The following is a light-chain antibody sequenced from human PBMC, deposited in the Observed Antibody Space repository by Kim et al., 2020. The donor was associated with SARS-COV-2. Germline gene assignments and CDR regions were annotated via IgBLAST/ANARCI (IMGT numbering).Light chain of an antibody. CDR1: QGISNY. CDR3: QKFNSAPHT. J-gene: IGKJ4*01. Sequence: DIQMTQSPSSLSASVGDRVTITCRASQGISNYVAWYQQKPGKVPKLLIYAASTLHSGVPSRFSGSGSGTDFTLSISSLQPEDVATYYCQKFNSAPHTFGGGTKVDIK. CDR2: AAS. V-gene: IGKV1-27*01.